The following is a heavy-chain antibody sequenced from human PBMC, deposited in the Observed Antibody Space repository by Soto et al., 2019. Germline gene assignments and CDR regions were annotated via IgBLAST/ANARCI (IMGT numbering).Heavy chain of an antibody. V-gene: IGHV4-59*12. Sequence: SETLSLTCTVSGDAISSSYWTWIRQPPGRGLEWIGYIYYSGSTNYNPSLKSRVTISVDTSKNQFSLKLSSVTAADTAVYYCARDTSSTSLRAEYFQFWGQGTQVTVSS. CDR3: ARDTSSTSLRAEYFQF. D-gene: IGHD6-13*01. J-gene: IGHJ1*01. CDR1: GDAISSSY. CDR2: IYYSGST.